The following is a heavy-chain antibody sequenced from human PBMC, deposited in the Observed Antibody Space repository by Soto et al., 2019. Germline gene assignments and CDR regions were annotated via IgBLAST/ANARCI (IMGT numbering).Heavy chain of an antibody. CDR3: ARVNTGVKRITISTYYYYYMDV. Sequence: GGSLRLSCAASGFTFSSYWMHWVRQAPGKGLVWVSRMNSDGSSTSYGDSGKGRFTSSRDNAKNTLYLQMNSLRAEATAVYYCARVNTGVKRITISTYYYYYMDVWGKGTTVTVSS. J-gene: IGHJ6*03. CDR2: MNSDGSST. D-gene: IGHD3-3*01. V-gene: IGHV3-74*01. CDR1: GFTFSSYW.